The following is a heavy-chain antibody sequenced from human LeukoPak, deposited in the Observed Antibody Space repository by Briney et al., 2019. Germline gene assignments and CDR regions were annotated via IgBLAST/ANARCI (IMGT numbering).Heavy chain of an antibody. Sequence: GGSLTLSCVVSGLRVSSNYMAWLRQGPGVAVEWVSVLYSDSRTFYADCVKGRFTISRDNSKNTVYLQMSSLRAEDTAVYYCARRPTLGYGDMYFDYWGQGTLVTASS. CDR2: LYSDSRT. CDR1: GLRVSSNY. CDR3: ARRPTLGYGDMYFDY. V-gene: IGHV3-53*01. D-gene: IGHD3-16*01. J-gene: IGHJ4*02.